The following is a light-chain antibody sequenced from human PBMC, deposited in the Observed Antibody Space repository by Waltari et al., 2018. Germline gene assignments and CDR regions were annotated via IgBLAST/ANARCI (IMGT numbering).Light chain of an antibody. Sequence: QSALTQPASVSGSPGQSITISCTGTSSAVGRYNLVSWYQQHPGKAPKLMSYEGSKRPSGVSNRFSGSKSGNTASLRISGLQAEDEADYYCCSYAGSSTFEVFGGGTKLTVL. J-gene: IGLJ2*01. V-gene: IGLV2-23*03. CDR2: EGS. CDR3: CSYAGSSTFEV. CDR1: SSAVGRYNL.